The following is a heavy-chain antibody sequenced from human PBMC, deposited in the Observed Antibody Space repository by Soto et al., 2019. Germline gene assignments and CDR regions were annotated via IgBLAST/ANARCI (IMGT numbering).Heavy chain of an antibody. Sequence: ASVKVSCKASGGTFSSYAISWVRQAPGQGLEWMGGIIPIFGTANYAQKFQGRVTITADESTSTAYMELSSLRSEDTAVYYCASGGLVATRLGFDYWGQGTLVTVSS. CDR2: IIPIFGTA. D-gene: IGHD5-12*01. V-gene: IGHV1-69*13. CDR3: ASGGLVATRLGFDY. CDR1: GGTFSSYA. J-gene: IGHJ4*02.